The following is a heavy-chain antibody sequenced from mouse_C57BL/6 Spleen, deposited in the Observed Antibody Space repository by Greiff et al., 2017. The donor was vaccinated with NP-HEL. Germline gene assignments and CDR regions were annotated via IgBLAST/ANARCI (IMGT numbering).Heavy chain of an antibody. V-gene: IGHV1-42*01. CDR1: GYSFTGYY. D-gene: IGHD2-1*01. J-gene: IGHJ2*01. Sequence: EVKLQESGPELVKPGASVKISCKASGYSFTGYYMNWVKQSPEKSLEWIGEINPSTGGTTYNQKFKAKATLTVDKSSSTAYMQLKSLTSEDSAVYYCAADYGKGYFDYWGQGTTLTVSS. CDR2: INPSTGGT. CDR3: AADYGKGYFDY.